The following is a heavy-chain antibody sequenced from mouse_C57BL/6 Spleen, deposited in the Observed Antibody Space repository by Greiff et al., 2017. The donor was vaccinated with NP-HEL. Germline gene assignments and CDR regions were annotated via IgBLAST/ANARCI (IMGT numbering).Heavy chain of an antibody. V-gene: IGHV14-1*01. CDR2: IDPEDGDT. CDR3: TMREGYDGEFAY. CDR1: GFNITDYY. J-gene: IGHJ3*01. D-gene: IGHD2-2*01. Sequence: VQLQQSGAELVRPGASVKLSCTASGFNITDYYMHWVKQRPEQGLEWIGRIDPEDGDTEYAPKFQGKATMTADTSSNTAYLQLSSLTSEDTAVYYCTMREGYDGEFAYWGQGTLVTVSA.